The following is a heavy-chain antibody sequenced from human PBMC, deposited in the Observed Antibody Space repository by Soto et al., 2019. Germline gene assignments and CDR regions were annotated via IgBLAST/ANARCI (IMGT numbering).Heavy chain of an antibody. D-gene: IGHD3-16*02. V-gene: IGHV1-69*02. J-gene: IGHJ5*02. Sequence: VTVSGKVSVSTFSSYIISRVRQAPGQGLEWMGRIIPILGIANYAQKFQGRVTITAHKSTSTAYMELSSVPAADTAVYYCARVRFSNFELYPNWLQAWGTGTLVTVAP. CDR2: IIPILGIA. CDR1: VSTFSSYI. CDR3: ARVRFSNFELYPNWLQA.